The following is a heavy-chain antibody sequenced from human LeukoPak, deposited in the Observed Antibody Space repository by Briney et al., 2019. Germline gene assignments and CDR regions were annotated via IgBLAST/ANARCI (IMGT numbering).Heavy chain of an antibody. V-gene: IGHV6-1*01. D-gene: IGHD3-10*01. J-gene: IGHJ4*02. CDR1: GDSVSSNSAA. Sequence: SQTLSLTCAISGDSVSSNSAAWNWIRQSPSRGLEWLGRTYYRSKWYNDYAVSVKSRITINPDTSKNQFSLQLNSVTPEDTAVYYCARAPLLWFGELSNFDYWGQGTLATVSS. CDR2: TYYRSKWYN. CDR3: ARAPLLWFGELSNFDY.